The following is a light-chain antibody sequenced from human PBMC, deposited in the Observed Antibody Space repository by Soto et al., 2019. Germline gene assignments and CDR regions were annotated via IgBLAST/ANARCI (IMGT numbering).Light chain of an antibody. CDR3: QQSHSTSSYP. Sequence: DIQMTQSPSSLSASVGDRVTITCRASQNIRNYLNWYQQRPGKTPNLLVYAASNLRGGVPSRFSGSGSETVFTLTISTRQPEDFATYYCQQSHSTSSYPFGQGTRVDIK. CDR1: QNIRNY. V-gene: IGKV1-39*01. CDR2: AAS. J-gene: IGKJ2*01.